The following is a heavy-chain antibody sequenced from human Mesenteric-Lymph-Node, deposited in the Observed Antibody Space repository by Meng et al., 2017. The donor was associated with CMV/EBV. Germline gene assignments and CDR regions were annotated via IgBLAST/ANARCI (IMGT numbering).Heavy chain of an antibody. V-gene: IGHV4-4*02. Sequence: TGAGSGGTISSSNWWGWGRQPPGKGLEWIGEIYHSGSTNYNPSLKSRVTISVDKSKNQFSLKLSSVTAADTAVYYCARRRDGYIYFDYWGQGTLVTVSS. D-gene: IGHD5-24*01. J-gene: IGHJ4*02. CDR1: GGTISSSNW. CDR3: ARRRDGYIYFDY. CDR2: IYHSGST.